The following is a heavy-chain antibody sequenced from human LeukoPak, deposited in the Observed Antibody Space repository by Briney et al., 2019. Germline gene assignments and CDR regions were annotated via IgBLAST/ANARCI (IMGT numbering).Heavy chain of an antibody. CDR2: INPNSGGT. V-gene: IGHV1-2*02. D-gene: IGHD5-18*01. CDR3: AKSSGNSYMYNFDY. CDR1: GYTFTGSY. Sequence: ASVKVSCKASGYTFTGSYMHWVRQAPGQGLEWMGWINPNSGGTNYAQKFQGRVTMTRDTSITTTYMELSRLTFDDTAVYYCAKSSGNSYMYNFDYWGQGTLVTVSS. J-gene: IGHJ4*02.